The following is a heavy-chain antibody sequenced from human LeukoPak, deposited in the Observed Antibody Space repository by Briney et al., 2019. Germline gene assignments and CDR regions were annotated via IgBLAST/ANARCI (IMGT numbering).Heavy chain of an antibody. V-gene: IGHV4-4*02. CDR3: ATSTVMNHYCFDY. J-gene: IGHJ4*02. Sequence: PSETLSLTCAVSGGSMSSTKWWGWVRQPPGKGLEWIGEIYHSGSTNYNPSLTSRVTISVDKSKNQVSLNLSSVTAADTAVYYCATSTVMNHYCFDYWAQGTLVTVSS. D-gene: IGHD1-14*01. CDR1: GGSMSSTKW. CDR2: IYHSGST.